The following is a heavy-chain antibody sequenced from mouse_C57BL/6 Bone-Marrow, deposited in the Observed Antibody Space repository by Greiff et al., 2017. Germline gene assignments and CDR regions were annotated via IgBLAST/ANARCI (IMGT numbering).Heavy chain of an antibody. D-gene: IGHD2-10*01. J-gene: IGHJ3*01. CDR2: IYPRSGNT. CDR1: GYTFTSYG. Sequence: VQLQESGAELARPGASVKLSCKASGYTFTSYGISWVKQRTGPGLEWIGEIYPRSGNTYYNEKFKGKATLTADKSSSTAYMELRSLTSEDSAVYFCARWPYYGKRFAYWGQGTLVTVSA. CDR3: ARWPYYGKRFAY. V-gene: IGHV1-81*01.